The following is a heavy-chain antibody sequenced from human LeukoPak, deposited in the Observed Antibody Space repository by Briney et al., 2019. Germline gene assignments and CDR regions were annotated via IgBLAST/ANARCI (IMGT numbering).Heavy chain of an antibody. CDR1: GGTFSSYA. CDR3: ASARQRHCTNGVCPSLTDS. V-gene: IGHV1-69*04. CDR2: IILGLGIS. D-gene: IGHD2-8*01. J-gene: IGHJ4*02. Sequence: SLKVSCKASGGTFSSYAINWVRQTPRQGLEWMGRIILGLGISNYAQKFQGRVTITADKSTSTTYMELRSLRSEDTAVYYCASARQRHCTNGVCPSLTDSWGQGTLVTVSS.